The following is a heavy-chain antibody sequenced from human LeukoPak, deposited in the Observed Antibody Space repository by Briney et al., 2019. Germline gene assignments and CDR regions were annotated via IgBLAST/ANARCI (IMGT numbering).Heavy chain of an antibody. CDR2: VSPPGGGT. Sequence: PGGSLRLSCAASGFTFSNHGMNWVRQAPGKGLEWLSGVSPPGGGTYYADSVKGRFTISRDDSKNTLSPQMNSLRVEDTAVYYCARDLAWGAFDYWGQGTLVTVSS. CDR1: GFTFSNHG. V-gene: IGHV3-23*01. J-gene: IGHJ4*02. CDR3: ARDLAWGAFDY. D-gene: IGHD3-16*01.